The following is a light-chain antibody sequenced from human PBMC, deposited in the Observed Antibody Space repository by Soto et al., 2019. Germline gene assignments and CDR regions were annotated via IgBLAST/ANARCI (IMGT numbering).Light chain of an antibody. V-gene: IGKV1-5*03. CDR1: QSISSW. Sequence: IQMTQSPSTLSASVGDRVTITCRASQSISSWLAWYQQKPVKAPKLLIYKASSLESGVPSRISGSGSGNEVTLTISSLQPDDFATYNCQQYNSYSPPWTFGQGTKVEIK. J-gene: IGKJ1*01. CDR3: QQYNSYSPPWT. CDR2: KAS.